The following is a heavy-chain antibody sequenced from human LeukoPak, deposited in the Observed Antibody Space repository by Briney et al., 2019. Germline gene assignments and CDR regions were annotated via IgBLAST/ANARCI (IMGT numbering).Heavy chain of an antibody. V-gene: IGHV4-59*01. CDR1: GGSISSYY. CDR2: IYYSGST. CDR3: ARDTRALDY. Sequence: SETLSLTCTVSGGSISSYYWSWIRQPPGKGLEWIGYIYYSGSTNYNPSLKSRVTISVDTSKNQFSLKLSSVTAADTAVYYCARDTRALDYWGQGTLVTVSS. J-gene: IGHJ4*02.